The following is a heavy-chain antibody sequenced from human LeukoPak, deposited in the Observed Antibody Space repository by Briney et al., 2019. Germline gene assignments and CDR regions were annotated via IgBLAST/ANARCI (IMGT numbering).Heavy chain of an antibody. CDR2: IYSGGST. CDR3: ARGGSYLSAFDI. CDR1: GFNSNNYN. D-gene: IGHD1-26*01. J-gene: IGHJ3*02. V-gene: IGHV3-53*01. Sequence: GGSLRLSCAASGFNSNNYNMNWVRQAPGKGLEWVSIIYSGGSTFYADSVKGRFTISRDNSKNTLYLQMNSLRAEDTAVYYCARGGSYLSAFDIWGQGTMVTVSS.